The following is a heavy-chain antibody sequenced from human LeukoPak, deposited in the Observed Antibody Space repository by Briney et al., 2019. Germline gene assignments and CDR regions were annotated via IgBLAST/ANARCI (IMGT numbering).Heavy chain of an antibody. D-gene: IGHD2-21*02. CDR3: ASLSCGADCYIPSDGFDI. CDR1: GGSISSAHW. J-gene: IGHJ3*02. V-gene: IGHV4-4*02. Sequence: PSGTLSLTCAVSGGSISSAHWWSWVRQPPVKGLEWIGEVDHSGSTKYNPAPKSRVTISVDKSKNQFSLRLSSVTAADTAVYYCASLSCGADCYIPSDGFDIWGQGTMVSVSS. CDR2: VDHSGST.